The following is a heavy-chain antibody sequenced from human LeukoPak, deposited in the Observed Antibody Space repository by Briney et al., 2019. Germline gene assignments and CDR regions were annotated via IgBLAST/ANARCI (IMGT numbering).Heavy chain of an antibody. Sequence: SETLSLTCAVYSESLSGYSYMWIRQPPGKGLDWIGKINDSGRTSYNPSLKSRVTISIDTSKSQFSLNLHSVTAADTAVYYCARGPAGYCPSASCHHYFDRWGQGTLVTVSS. CDR3: ARGPAGYCPSASCHHYFDR. CDR1: SESLSGYS. CDR2: INDSGRT. J-gene: IGHJ4*02. V-gene: IGHV4-34*01. D-gene: IGHD2-2*03.